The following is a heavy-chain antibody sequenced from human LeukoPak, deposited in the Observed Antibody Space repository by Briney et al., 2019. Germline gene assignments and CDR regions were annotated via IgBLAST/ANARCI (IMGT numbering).Heavy chain of an antibody. CDR3: AREDDTGRYMGDDAFDI. D-gene: IGHD1-26*01. Sequence: SVKVSFKASGGTFNSYAISWVRQAPGQGLEWMGGIIPMSDTANYPQKFRGRLTITADIPTSTVYMELSSLRSEDTAVYYCAREDDTGRYMGDDAFDIWGQGTMVTVSS. CDR1: GGTFNSYA. V-gene: IGHV1-69*06. J-gene: IGHJ3*02. CDR2: IIPMSDTA.